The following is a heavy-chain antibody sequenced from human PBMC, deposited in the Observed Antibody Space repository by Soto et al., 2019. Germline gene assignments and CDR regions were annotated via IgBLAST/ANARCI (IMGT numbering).Heavy chain of an antibody. CDR3: ARDRGNFGVVLADFYQYGMDV. D-gene: IGHD3-3*01. J-gene: IGHJ6*02. V-gene: IGHV4-61*03. Sequence: QVQLQESGPGLVKPSETLSLTCTVSGDSVTSGSIYWSWIRQPPEKGLEWIGYVHYTGSTNYNPSLKSRVAISVDTSKNHFSLTLSSVTAADTAVYYCARDRGNFGVVLADFYQYGMDVWGQGTTVTVSS. CDR2: VHYTGST. CDR1: GDSVTSGSIY.